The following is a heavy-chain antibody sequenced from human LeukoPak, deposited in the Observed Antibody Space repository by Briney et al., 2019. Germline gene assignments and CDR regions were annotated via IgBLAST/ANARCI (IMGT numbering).Heavy chain of an antibody. CDR1: GLAVSGNY. D-gene: IGHD4-23*01. CDR3: ARVRSVGGNPHAFNI. V-gene: IGHV3-53*01. CDR2: IYSGGSA. J-gene: IGHJ3*02. Sequence: GGSLRLSCAASGLAVSGNYMSWVRQAPGKGLEWVSIIYSGGSAYYADSVKGRFTISRDNSKNTLYLQMNSLRVEDTALYYCARVRSVGGNPHAFNIWGQGTMVTVSS.